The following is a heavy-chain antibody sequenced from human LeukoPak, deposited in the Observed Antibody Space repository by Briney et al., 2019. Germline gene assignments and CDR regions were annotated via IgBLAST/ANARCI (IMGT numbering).Heavy chain of an antibody. CDR1: GRTFYNTW. Sequence: GGSLRLSCTVSGRTFYNTWMNWVRRAPGKGLEWVGRIKTKSDGGTTDYAAPIKGRFTISRDDSKNTLFLQMNSLKTEDTAVYYCATGGYDFSYWGQGTLVTVSS. J-gene: IGHJ4*02. V-gene: IGHV3-15*07. CDR2: IKTKSDGGTT. CDR3: ATGGYDFSY. D-gene: IGHD5-12*01.